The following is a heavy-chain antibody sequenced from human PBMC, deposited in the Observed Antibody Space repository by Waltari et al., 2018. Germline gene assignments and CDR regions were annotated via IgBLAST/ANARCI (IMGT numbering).Heavy chain of an antibody. J-gene: IGHJ4*02. Sequence: EVQLVESGGALVQPGGSLSLPCATSGFTVSRYWMHWVRQATGEGLMWFSHIESDESSTTYADSVKGRFTISRDNAKNTVYLKMNSLKDEDTAVYYCVRDEPGDGLDYWGQGTRVTVSS. CDR1: GFTVSRYW. V-gene: IGHV3-74*03. CDR2: IESDESST. D-gene: IGHD7-27*01. CDR3: VRDEPGDGLDY.